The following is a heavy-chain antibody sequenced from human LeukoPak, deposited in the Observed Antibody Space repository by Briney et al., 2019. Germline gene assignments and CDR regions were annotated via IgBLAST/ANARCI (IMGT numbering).Heavy chain of an antibody. D-gene: IGHD5-18*01. CDR3: ARVQGYSYGPDAFDI. CDR2: IYHSGST. CDR1: GGSISSGGYA. V-gene: IGHV4-30-2*01. J-gene: IGHJ3*02. Sequence: SETLSLTCAVSGGSISSGGYAWSWIRQPPGKGLEWIGYIYHSGSTYYNPSLKSRATISVDRSKNQFSLKLSSVTAADTAVYYCARVQGYSYGPDAFDIWGQGTMVTVSS.